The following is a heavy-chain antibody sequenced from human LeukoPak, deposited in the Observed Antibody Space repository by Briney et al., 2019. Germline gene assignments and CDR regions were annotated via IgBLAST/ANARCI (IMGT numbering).Heavy chain of an antibody. J-gene: IGHJ4*01. CDR3: TVLTVASNFDY. D-gene: IGHD6-19*01. CDR1: VFSFSNYA. Sequence: PGGSLRLSCAASVFSFSNYAMHWLRQAPGRGLEWIADISGSDTSTYYADSVKGRFTISRDNAKNSLYLQKNRLRVEETAVYYCTVLTVASNFDYWGQGTLVTVSS. CDR2: ISGSDTST. V-gene: IGHV3-48*04.